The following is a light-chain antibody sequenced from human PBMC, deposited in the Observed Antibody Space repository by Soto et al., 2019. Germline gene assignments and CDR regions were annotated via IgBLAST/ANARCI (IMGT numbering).Light chain of an antibody. J-gene: IGLJ3*02. CDR3: ASWDDSLNGPV. CDR1: SSNIGSNF. V-gene: IGLV1-44*01. Sequence: QSVVTQPPSASGTPGQRVTISCSGSSSNIGSNFVSWYQRLPETAPKLLIYSINQRPSGVPDRFSGSKSGTSASLAISGLQSEDEADYFCASWDDSLNGPVFGGGTKLTVL. CDR2: SIN.